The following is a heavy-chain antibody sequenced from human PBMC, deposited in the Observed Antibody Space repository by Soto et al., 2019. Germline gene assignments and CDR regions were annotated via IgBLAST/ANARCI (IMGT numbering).Heavy chain of an antibody. J-gene: IGHJ6*02. CDR3: ARVSLLWTTITSYYYYYYGMDV. CDR1: GGSFSGYY. V-gene: IGHV4-34*01. D-gene: IGHD4-4*01. CDR2: INHSGST. Sequence: SETLSLNCALYGGSFSGYYWSWIRQPPGKGLEWIGEINHSGSTNYNPSLKSRVTISVDTSKNQFSLKLSSVTAADTAVYYCARVSLLWTTITSYYYYYYGMDVWGQGTTVTVSS.